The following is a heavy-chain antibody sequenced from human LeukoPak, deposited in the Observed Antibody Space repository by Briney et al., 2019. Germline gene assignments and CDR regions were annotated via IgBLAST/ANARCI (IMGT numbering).Heavy chain of an antibody. V-gene: IGHV4-30-4*08. Sequence: WIRQPPGKGLEWIGYIYYSGSTYYNPSLKSRVTISVDTSKNQFSLKLSSVTAADTAVYYCARRPGGYYDSSGYYFHLDYWGQGTLVTVSS. J-gene: IGHJ4*02. CDR2: IYYSGST. D-gene: IGHD3-22*01. CDR3: ARRPGGYYDSSGYYFHLDY.